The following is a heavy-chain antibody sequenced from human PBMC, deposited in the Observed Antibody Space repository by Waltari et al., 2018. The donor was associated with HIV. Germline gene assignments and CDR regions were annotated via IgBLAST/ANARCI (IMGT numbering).Heavy chain of an antibody. V-gene: IGHV3-23*01. Sequence: EVQLLESGGGLVQPGGSLRLSCAGSGFTFSSYAMTWVRQAPGKGLGWVSGIFGDGGNTFYADSVKGRFTSSRDNSKNTLYLQMNSLRAEDTAVYYCAKGTLNPLTTDYWGQGTLVTVSS. D-gene: IGHD4-17*01. CDR2: IFGDGGNT. J-gene: IGHJ4*02. CDR3: AKGTLNPLTTDY. CDR1: GFTFSSYA.